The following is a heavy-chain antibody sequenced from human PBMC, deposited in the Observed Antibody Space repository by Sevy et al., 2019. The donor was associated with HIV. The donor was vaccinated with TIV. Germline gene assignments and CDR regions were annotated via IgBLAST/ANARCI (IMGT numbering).Heavy chain of an antibody. CDR2: IKQDGSEK. CDR1: RFTFSNYW. Sequence: GGSLRLSCAASRFTFSNYWMSWVRQAPGKGLEWVANIKQDGSEKYYVDSVKGRFTISRDKAKNSLYVQMNSLRAEDTAVYYCARERGISFIVGATTGAFDIWGQGTMVTVSS. CDR3: ARERGISFIVGATTGAFDI. D-gene: IGHD1-26*01. V-gene: IGHV3-7*01. J-gene: IGHJ3*02.